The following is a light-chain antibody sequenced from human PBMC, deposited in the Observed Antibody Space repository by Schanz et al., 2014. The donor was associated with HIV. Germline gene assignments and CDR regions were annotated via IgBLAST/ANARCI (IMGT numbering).Light chain of an antibody. CDR1: SSNIGNNY. CDR2: GTH. J-gene: IGLJ2*01. V-gene: IGLV1-51*01. CDR3: ATWDATVSAVL. Sequence: QSVLTQPPSVSAAPGQKVTISCSGSSSNIGNNYVSWYQQFPGTAPKLLIYGTHDRLSEIPDRFSASRTGTSATLAIIGLQSGDEAEYYCATWDATVSAVLFGGGTKLTVL.